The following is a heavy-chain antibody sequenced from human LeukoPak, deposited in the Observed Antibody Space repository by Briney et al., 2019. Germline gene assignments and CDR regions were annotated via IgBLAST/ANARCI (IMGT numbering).Heavy chain of an antibody. V-gene: IGHV3-30*18. CDR1: GFTFSGYG. J-gene: IGHJ4*02. D-gene: IGHD3-10*01. Sequence: PGGSLRLSCAASGFTFSGYGMDWVREAPGKGVERGAVISNDGSKKYYADSVKGGFTISRDNSKNTLYRLMNSLSAEDTAVYYCAKDRDIVRGENFFDYWGQGTLVTVSS. CDR3: AKDRDIVRGENFFDY. CDR2: ISNDGSKK.